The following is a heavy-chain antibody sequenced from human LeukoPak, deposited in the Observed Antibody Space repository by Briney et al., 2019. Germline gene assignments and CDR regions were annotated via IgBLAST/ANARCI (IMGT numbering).Heavy chain of an antibody. CDR3: ARLPYYDFWSGPYYDY. Sequence: SETLSLTCTVSGGSISSSSYYWGWIRQPPGKGLEWIGSIYYSGSTYYNPSLKSRVTISVDTSKNQISLKLSSVTAADTAVYYCARLPYYDFWSGPYYDYWGQGTLVTVSS. J-gene: IGHJ4*02. D-gene: IGHD3-3*01. CDR1: GGSISSSSYY. V-gene: IGHV4-39*01. CDR2: IYYSGST.